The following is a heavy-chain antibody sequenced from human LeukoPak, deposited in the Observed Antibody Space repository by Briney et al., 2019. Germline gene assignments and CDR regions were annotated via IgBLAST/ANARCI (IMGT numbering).Heavy chain of an antibody. D-gene: IGHD6-13*01. J-gene: IGHJ6*02. V-gene: IGHV3-11*01. CDR3: ATPYIAAAGKSGYYGMDV. CDR2: ISSSGSTI. Sequence: GGSLRLSCAASGFTFGDYYMSWIRQAPGKGLEWVSYISSSGSTIYYADSVKGRFTISRDNAKNSLYLQMNSLRAEDTAVYYCATPYIAAAGKSGYYGMDVWGQGTTVTVSS. CDR1: GFTFGDYY.